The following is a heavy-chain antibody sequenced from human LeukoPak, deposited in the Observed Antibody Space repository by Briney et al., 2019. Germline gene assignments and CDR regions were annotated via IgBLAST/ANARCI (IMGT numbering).Heavy chain of an antibody. Sequence: SETLSLTCIVSGYSISSGYYWSWIRQPAGKGLEWIGRIYTSGSTNYNPSLKSRVTISVDTSKNQFSLKLSSVTAADTAVYYCARETYYDFWSGFDPWGQGTLVTVSS. J-gene: IGHJ5*02. D-gene: IGHD3-3*01. CDR2: IYTSGST. CDR1: GYSISSGYY. CDR3: ARETYYDFWSGFDP. V-gene: IGHV4-61*02.